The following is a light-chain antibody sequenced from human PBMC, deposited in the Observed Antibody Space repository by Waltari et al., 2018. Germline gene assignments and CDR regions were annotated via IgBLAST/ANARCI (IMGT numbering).Light chain of an antibody. CDR1: QNIGRY. CDR3: QNHERLPAT. J-gene: IGKJ1*01. Sequence: EIVLTQSPGTLSLSPGERAPLSCRASQNIGRYLVWYQQKPGQAPRLLIYEASRRATGIPDRFSGSGSGTDFSLSISRLEPEDFAVYYCQNHERLPATFGQGTKVEIK. CDR2: EAS. V-gene: IGKV3-20*01.